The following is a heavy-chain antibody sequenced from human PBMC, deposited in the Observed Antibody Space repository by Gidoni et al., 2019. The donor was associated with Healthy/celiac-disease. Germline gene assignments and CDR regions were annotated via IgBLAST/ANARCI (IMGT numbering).Heavy chain of an antibody. D-gene: IGHD4-17*01. V-gene: IGHV1-69*10. CDR2: VIPIRGIA. CDR1: GGPFSSSA. J-gene: IGHJ4*02. Sequence: QVQLVHSGAEVTHPGSSLKVFCTASGGPFSSSAISWVRQAPGQGLEWMGGVIPIRGIANYEQKFQGRVTITADKSTSTAYMELSSLRSEDTAVYYCARDSPFMTKVTTIKPLDYWGQGTLVTVSS. CDR3: ARDSPFMTKVTTIKPLDY.